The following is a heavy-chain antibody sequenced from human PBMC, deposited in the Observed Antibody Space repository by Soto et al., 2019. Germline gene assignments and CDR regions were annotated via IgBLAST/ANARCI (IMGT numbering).Heavy chain of an antibody. CDR2: LSGGGDST. V-gene: IGHV3-23*01. CDR3: ATGLRSVYGPFDS. Sequence: EVQLLESGGGLVQPGGSLRLSCAASGIMFSSYAMTWVRQAPGKGQEWVSALSGGGDSTYYAPSVRGRFAISRDNSKNTLYLQMNSLRAEDTAVYYCATGLRSVYGPFDSWGQGTLVTVSS. D-gene: IGHD5-12*01. J-gene: IGHJ4*02. CDR1: GIMFSSYA.